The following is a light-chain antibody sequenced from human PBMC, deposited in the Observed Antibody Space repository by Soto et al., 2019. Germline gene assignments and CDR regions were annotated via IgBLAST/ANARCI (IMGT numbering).Light chain of an antibody. Sequence: QLTHPPSSLSASLGDIFTITFRVSQCISSYLNWYRQKPGKVPKLLIYSASNLQSGVPSRFSGSGSGTDFTLTISSLQPEDVATYYCQKYNSAPFTFGGGTKVDIK. CDR3: QKYNSAPFT. J-gene: IGKJ4*01. CDR1: QCISSY. CDR2: SAS. V-gene: IGKV1-27*01.